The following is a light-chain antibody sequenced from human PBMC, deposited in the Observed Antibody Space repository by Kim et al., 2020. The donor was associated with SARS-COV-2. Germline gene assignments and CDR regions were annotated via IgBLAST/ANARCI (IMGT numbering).Light chain of an antibody. CDR3: QQYNSYSNT. Sequence: ASVGDRVTITCRASQSISNSLAWYQQKPGKAPKFLIYAASSLESGVPSNFSGSASGTKFTLTISSLQPDDFATYYCQQYNSYSNTLGQGTKVDIK. J-gene: IGKJ2*01. CDR2: AAS. V-gene: IGKV1-5*01. CDR1: QSISNS.